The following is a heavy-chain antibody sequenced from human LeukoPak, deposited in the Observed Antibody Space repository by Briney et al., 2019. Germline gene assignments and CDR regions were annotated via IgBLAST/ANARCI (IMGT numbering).Heavy chain of an antibody. V-gene: IGHV3-23*01. CDR2: IVGSGGST. CDR1: GFTFSNYA. J-gene: IGHJ4*02. CDR3: SKWGDYDVLTGYYDSDF. D-gene: IGHD3-9*01. Sequence: GAPLRLSCAASGFTFSNYAMSWVRQAPGKGLEWVSAIVGSGGSTYYADSVKGRFTISRDNSKNTLFLQMNSLRVEDTALYYCSKWGDYDVLTGYYDSDFWGQGTLVTVSS.